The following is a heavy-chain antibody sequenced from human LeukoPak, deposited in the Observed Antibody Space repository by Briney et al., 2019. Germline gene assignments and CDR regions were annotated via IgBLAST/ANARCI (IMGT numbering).Heavy chain of an antibody. V-gene: IGHV3-23*01. D-gene: IGHD3/OR15-3a*01. CDR3: AKERWTTTAFDI. Sequence: GGSLRLSCAASGFTFISYSMSWVRQAPGKGLEWVSTVSGSDDRTYYAASVKGRFTISRDNSKNTLYLQLNSLRAEDTAVYYCAKERWTTTAFDIWGQGTMVTVSS. J-gene: IGHJ3*02. CDR1: GFTFISYS. CDR2: VSGSDDRT.